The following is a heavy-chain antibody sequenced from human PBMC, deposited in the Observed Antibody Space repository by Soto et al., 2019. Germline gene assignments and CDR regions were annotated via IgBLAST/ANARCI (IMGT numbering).Heavy chain of an antibody. J-gene: IGHJ6*02. CDR2: IWYDGSNK. Sequence: GGSLRLSCAASGFTFSSYGMHWVRQAPGKGLEWVAVIWYDGSNKYYADSVKGRFTISRDNSKNTLYLQMNSLRAEDTAVYYCAREYYDFWSGYYGSFYGMDVCRQGPTAPVSS. V-gene: IGHV3-33*01. D-gene: IGHD3-3*01. CDR3: AREYYDFWSGYYGSFYGMDV. CDR1: GFTFSSYG.